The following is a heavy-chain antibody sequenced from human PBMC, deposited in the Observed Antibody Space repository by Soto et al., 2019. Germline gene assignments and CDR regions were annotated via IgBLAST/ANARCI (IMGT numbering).Heavy chain of an antibody. J-gene: IGHJ4*02. CDR3: ARGGISSSEGLDY. V-gene: IGHV1-18*01. CDR1: GYTFTNHG. D-gene: IGHD6-13*01. Sequence: ASVKVSCKAPGYTFTNHGISWVRQAPGEGLEWMGWISPYNGDTNNAQKFQGRVTMTTDTPTNTGFMELTRLTSDDTAVYYCARGGISSSEGLDYWGQGTLVTVSS. CDR2: ISPYNGDT.